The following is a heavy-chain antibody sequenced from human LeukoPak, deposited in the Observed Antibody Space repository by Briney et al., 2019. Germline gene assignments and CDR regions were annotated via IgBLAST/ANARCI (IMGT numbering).Heavy chain of an antibody. V-gene: IGHV1-69*05. CDR3: ARGGIHYYDSSGYGLLDY. CDR1: GGTFSSYA. D-gene: IGHD3-22*01. J-gene: IGHJ4*02. Sequence: PGASVKVSCKASGGTFSSYAISWVRQAPGQGLEWMGGNIPIFGTANYAQKFQGRVTITTDESTSTAYMELSSLRSEDTAVYYCARGGIHYYDSSGYGLLDYWGQGTLVTVSS. CDR2: NIPIFGTA.